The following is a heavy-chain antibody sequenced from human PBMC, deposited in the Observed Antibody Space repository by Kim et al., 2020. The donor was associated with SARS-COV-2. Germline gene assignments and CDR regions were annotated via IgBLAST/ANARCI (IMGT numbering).Heavy chain of an antibody. CDR1: GYTFTSYA. J-gene: IGHJ5*02. CDR3: AREGVAIYYGSGSPNDWFDP. V-gene: IGHV7-4-1*02. D-gene: IGHD3-10*01. CDR2: INTNTGNP. Sequence: ASVKVSCKASGYTFTSYAMNWVRQAPGQGLEWMGWINTNTGNPTYAQGFTGRFVFSLDTSVSTAYLQISSLKAEDTAVYYCAREGVAIYYGSGSPNDWFDPWGQGTLVTVSS.